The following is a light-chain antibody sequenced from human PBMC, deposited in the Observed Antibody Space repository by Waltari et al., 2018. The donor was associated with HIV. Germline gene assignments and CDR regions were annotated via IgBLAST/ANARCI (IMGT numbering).Light chain of an antibody. V-gene: IGLV2-8*01. CDR3: TSYAGRNTLV. CDR1: TSDVGAYNY. CDR2: EVF. Sequence: QSALTQPPSASGSPGQSVTISCTGKTSDVGAYNYVSWYQQHPGKARKLMIYEVFKRPSGVPDRFSGSKSGNTASLTVSGLQAEDEADYYCTSYAGRNTLVFGGGTKLTVL. J-gene: IGLJ2*01.